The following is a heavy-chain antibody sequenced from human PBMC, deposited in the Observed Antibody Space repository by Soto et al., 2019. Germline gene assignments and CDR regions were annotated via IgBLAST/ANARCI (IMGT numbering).Heavy chain of an antibody. CDR3: ARVDIVLVPAARDYYYYYGMDV. D-gene: IGHD2-2*03. V-gene: IGHV1-69*13. CDR2: IIPIFGTA. J-gene: IGHJ6*02. CDR1: GGTFSSYS. Sequence: SSVKVSCKASGGTFSSYSISWVRQAPGQGLEWMGGIIPIFGTANYAQKFQGRVTITADESTSTAYMELSSLRSEDTAVYYCARVDIVLVPAARDYYYYYGMDVWGQGTTVTVSS.